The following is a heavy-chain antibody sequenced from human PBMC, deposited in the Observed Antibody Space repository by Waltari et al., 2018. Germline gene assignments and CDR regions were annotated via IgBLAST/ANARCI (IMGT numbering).Heavy chain of an antibody. J-gene: IGHJ6*03. CDR3: ARGDGSYSHYDYYMDV. V-gene: IGHV4-4*07. CDR1: GGSISNYY. D-gene: IGHD1-26*01. Sequence: QVQLQESGPGLVKPSETLSLTCTVSGGSISNYYWSWIRQPAGKGLEWIGRIYSSGSTHHHPSLKSRVTMSVDTAKNQFSLKLTSVTAADTAVYHCARGDGSYSHYDYYMDVWGKGTSVTISS. CDR2: IYSSGST.